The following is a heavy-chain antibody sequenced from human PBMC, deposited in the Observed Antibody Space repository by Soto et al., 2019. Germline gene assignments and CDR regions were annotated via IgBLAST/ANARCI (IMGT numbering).Heavy chain of an antibody. V-gene: IGHV1-3*01. Sequence: QVQLVQSGAEVKKPGASVKVSCKASGYTFTSYAMHWVRQAPGQRLEWMGWINAGNGNTKYSQKFQGRVTITRDTSASTAYMELSSLRSEDTAVYYCARGAYDYGDYEVGPFDYWGQGTLVTVSS. J-gene: IGHJ4*02. D-gene: IGHD4-17*01. CDR2: INAGNGNT. CDR1: GYTFTSYA. CDR3: ARGAYDYGDYEVGPFDY.